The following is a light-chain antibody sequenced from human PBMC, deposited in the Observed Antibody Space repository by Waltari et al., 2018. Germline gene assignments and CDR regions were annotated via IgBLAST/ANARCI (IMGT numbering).Light chain of an antibody. J-gene: IGKJ4*02. Sequence: DIVMTQSPLSLPVTPGEPAPISCRSSQSLLHTSGYNYLTWFLQKPGQSPQLLIYLGSIRASVVPDRFSGSGSGTDFTLKITRVDADDVGLYYCMQGLQSPSFGGGTKVEIK. V-gene: IGKV2-28*01. CDR3: MQGLQSPS. CDR1: QSLLHTSGYNY. CDR2: LGS.